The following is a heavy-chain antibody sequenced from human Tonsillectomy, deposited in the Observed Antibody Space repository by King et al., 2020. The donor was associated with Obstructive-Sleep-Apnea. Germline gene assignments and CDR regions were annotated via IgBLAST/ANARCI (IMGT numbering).Heavy chain of an antibody. CDR1: GFTFSVYS. Sequence: EVQLVQSGGGLVKPGGSLRLSCAASGFTFSVYSMNWVRQAPGKGLEWVSSISSSGDHLYYADSPKGRFTISRDNAKNLLYLQMNSLGAADTAVYYCARDRSLFDPWGQGTLVTVSS. D-gene: IGHD2-15*01. J-gene: IGHJ5*02. CDR3: ARDRSLFDP. V-gene: IGHV3-21*01. CDR2: ISSSGDHL.